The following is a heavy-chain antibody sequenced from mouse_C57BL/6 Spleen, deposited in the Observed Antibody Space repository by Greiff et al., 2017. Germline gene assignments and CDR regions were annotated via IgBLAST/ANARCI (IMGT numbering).Heavy chain of an antibody. D-gene: IGHD2-1*01. Sequence: EVNVVESGGGLVQPGGSLKLSCAASGFTFSDYYMYWVRQTPEKRLEWVAYISNGGGSTYYPDTVKGRFTISRDNAKNTLYLQMSRLKSEDTAMYYCARQVYGNYFYYAMDYWGQGTSVTVSS. CDR1: GFTFSDYY. V-gene: IGHV5-12*01. CDR2: ISNGGGST. J-gene: IGHJ4*01. CDR3: ARQVYGNYFYYAMDY.